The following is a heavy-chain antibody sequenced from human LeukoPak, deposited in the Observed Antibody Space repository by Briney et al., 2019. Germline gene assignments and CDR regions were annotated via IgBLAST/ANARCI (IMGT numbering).Heavy chain of an antibody. CDR2: MNPNSGNT. J-gene: IGHJ4*02. CDR1: GYTFTSYD. V-gene: IGHV1-8*01. Sequence: GASVKVSCKASGYTFTSYDINWVRQATGQGLEWMGWMNPNSGNTGYAQKFQGRVTMTRNTSISTAYMELSSLRSEDTAVYYCARTYYDFWSGYKGYSDYWGQGTLVTVSS. D-gene: IGHD3-3*01. CDR3: ARTYYDFWSGYKGYSDY.